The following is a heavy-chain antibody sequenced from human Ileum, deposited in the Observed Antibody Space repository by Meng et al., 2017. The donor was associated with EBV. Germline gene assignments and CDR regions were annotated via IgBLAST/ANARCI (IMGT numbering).Heavy chain of an antibody. J-gene: IGHJ4*02. V-gene: IGHV4-4*02. Sequence: VQLQGSGPGMVKPAGTLSLPCIVSDLYITNTYWWSWVRQPPGKGLEWIGEIYYSGNTYYNPSLKSRVTISVDKSNNQFSLRLSSVTAADTAVYYCARGGSGYYYGSGFDYWGQGTLVTVSS. CDR2: IYYSGNT. D-gene: IGHD3-10*01. CDR3: ARGGSGYYYGSGFDY. CDR1: DLYITNTYW.